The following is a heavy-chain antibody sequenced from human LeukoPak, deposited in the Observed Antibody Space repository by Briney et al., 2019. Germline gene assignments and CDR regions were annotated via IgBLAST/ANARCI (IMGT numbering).Heavy chain of an antibody. CDR2: INHSGST. V-gene: IGHV4-34*01. J-gene: IGHJ4*02. CDR1: GGSFSGYY. D-gene: IGHD3-10*01. Sequence: SETLSLTCAVYGGSFSGYYWSWIRQPPGKGLEWIGEINHSGSTNYNPSLRSRVTISVDTSKNQFSLKLSSVTAADTAVYYCARLYGSGSSYWGQGTLVTVSS. CDR3: ARLYGSGSSY.